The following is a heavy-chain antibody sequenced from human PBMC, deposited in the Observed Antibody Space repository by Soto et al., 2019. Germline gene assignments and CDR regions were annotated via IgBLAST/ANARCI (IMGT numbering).Heavy chain of an antibody. V-gene: IGHV3-33*01. J-gene: IGHJ3*02. CDR2: IWYDGSNK. CDR1: GFTFSSYG. CDR3: ARDRGRAGPDDFDI. Sequence: PGGSLRLSCAASGFTFSSYGMHWVRQAPGKGLEWVAVIWYDGSNKYYADSVKGRFTISRDNSKNTLYLQMNSLRAEDTAVYYCARDRGRAGPDDFDIWGQGTMVTVSS.